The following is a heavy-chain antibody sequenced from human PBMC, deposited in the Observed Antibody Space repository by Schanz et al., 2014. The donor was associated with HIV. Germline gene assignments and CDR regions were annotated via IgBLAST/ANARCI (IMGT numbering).Heavy chain of an antibody. CDR3: ARATYCNNTNCYVNGMDV. D-gene: IGHD2-2*01. CDR1: GFTFSDYG. Sequence: QVQLVESGGGVVQPGRSLRLSCAASGFTFSDYGMHWVRQAPGKGLGWEAVIWNDGSNTFYAGSVKGRFTISRENVKNSLFLQMNSLRGGDTAVYYCARATYCNNTNCYVNGMDVWGQGITVTVSS. J-gene: IGHJ6*02. CDR2: IWNDGSNT. V-gene: IGHV3-33*01.